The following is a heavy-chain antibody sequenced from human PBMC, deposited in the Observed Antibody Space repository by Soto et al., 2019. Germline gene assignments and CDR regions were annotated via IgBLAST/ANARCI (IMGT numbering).Heavy chain of an antibody. CDR2: FYDSAST. Sequence: QVQLQESGPGLVKPSETLSLTCAVTGGSISSYYWSWIRQPPGKGLEWIGYFYDSASTNYKPSLKSRVTISVDTSKNQFSLKLSSVTAADTAVYYCARGALTTYFDYWGQGTLVKVSS. CDR3: ARGALTTYFDY. J-gene: IGHJ4*02. V-gene: IGHV4-59*01. CDR1: GGSISSYY.